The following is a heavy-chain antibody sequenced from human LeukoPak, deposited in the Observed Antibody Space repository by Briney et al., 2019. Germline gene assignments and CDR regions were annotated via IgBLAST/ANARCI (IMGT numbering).Heavy chain of an antibody. J-gene: IGHJ6*04. V-gene: IGHV4-39*07. CDR1: GGSISSSSYY. Sequence: SETLSLTCTVSGGSISSSSYYWGWIRQPPGKGLEWIGSIYYGGSTYYNPSLKSRVTISVDTSKNQFSLRLSSVTAADTAVYYCARDSSYYDFWSGYYTPPLDVWGKGTTVTVSS. D-gene: IGHD3-3*01. CDR2: IYYGGST. CDR3: ARDSSYYDFWSGYYTPPLDV.